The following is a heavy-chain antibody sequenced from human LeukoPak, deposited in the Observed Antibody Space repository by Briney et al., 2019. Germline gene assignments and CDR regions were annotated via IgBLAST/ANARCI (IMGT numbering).Heavy chain of an antibody. Sequence: GGSLRLSCAASGFTFSSYAMSWVRQAPGKGLEWVSAISGSGGSTYYADSVKGRFTISRDNSKNTLYLQMSSLRAEDTAVYYCAKDTIYGGNWGGSDYWGQGTLVTVSS. V-gene: IGHV3-23*01. CDR2: ISGSGGST. CDR3: AKDTIYGGNWGGSDY. J-gene: IGHJ4*02. CDR1: GFTFSSYA. D-gene: IGHD4-23*01.